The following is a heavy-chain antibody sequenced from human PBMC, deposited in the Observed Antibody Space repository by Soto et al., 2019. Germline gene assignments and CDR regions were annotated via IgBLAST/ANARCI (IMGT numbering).Heavy chain of an antibody. CDR3: TRAEEMATIRFEH. D-gene: IGHD3-16*01. Sequence: XSVKVSCKASGYTFSFYFIHWVRQAPGHGLEWMGTINPTGGPTSYAQKFQGRVTMTRDTSTNTVYMELTSLTYDDTAVYYCTRAEEMATIRFEHWGQGTLVTVSS. V-gene: IGHV1-46*01. CDR2: INPTGGPT. CDR1: GYTFSFYF. J-gene: IGHJ1*01.